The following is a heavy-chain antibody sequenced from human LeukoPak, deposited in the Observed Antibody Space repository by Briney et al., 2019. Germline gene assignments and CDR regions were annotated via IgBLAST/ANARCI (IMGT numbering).Heavy chain of an antibody. V-gene: IGHV4-4*07. Sequence: SETLSLTCTVTSGSISGHYWSWIRQPAGKEMQWIGRIYTSGATNYNPSLKSRVTISVDRSKNQFSLKLSSVTAADTAVYYCASGGTGAAACWGQGTLVTVSS. CDR2: IYTSGAT. CDR1: SGSISGHY. CDR3: ASGGTGAAAC. J-gene: IGHJ4*02. D-gene: IGHD3-10*01.